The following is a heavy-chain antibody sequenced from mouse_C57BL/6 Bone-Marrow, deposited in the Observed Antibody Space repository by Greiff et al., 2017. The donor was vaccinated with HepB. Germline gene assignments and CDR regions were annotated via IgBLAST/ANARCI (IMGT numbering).Heavy chain of an antibody. CDR3: ARQGGAMDY. V-gene: IGHV5-15*01. J-gene: IGHJ4*01. CDR1: GFTFSDYG. CDR2: ISNLAYSI. Sequence: DVQLQESGGGLVQPGGSLKLSCAASGFTFSDYGMAWVRQAPRKGPEWVAFISNLAYSIYYADTVTGRFTISRENAKNTLYLEMSSLRSEDTAMYYCARQGGAMDYWGQGTSVTVSS.